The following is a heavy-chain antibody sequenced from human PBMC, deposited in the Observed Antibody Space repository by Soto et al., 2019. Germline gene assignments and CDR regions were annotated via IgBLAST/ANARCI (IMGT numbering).Heavy chain of an antibody. V-gene: IGHV3-53*04. D-gene: IGHD6-19*01. CDR2: IFTGGST. J-gene: IGHJ3*02. Sequence: EVQLVESGGGLVQPGGSLRLSCAASGFTVSSTYMSWVRQAPGKGLEWVSVIFTGGSTYYADSVKGRFTISRHSSMNTVYLQMDSLRAEDTAVYYCARDRQSSGWLDAFDIWGQGTMVTVSS. CDR1: GFTVSSTY. CDR3: ARDRQSSGWLDAFDI.